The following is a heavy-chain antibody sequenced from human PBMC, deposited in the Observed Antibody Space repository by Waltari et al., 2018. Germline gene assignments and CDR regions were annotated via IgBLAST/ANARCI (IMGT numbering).Heavy chain of an antibody. J-gene: IGHJ4*02. D-gene: IGHD3-10*01. CDR3: SMVQGGY. Sequence: QVQLVQSGAEVKKPGASVKVSCKASGYTYTSYDINWGRQATGQGLEWEGWMNADSGNTGDAQKFQGRVTMTRNASIGTAYMELSSLRSEDAAGYYCSMVQGGYWGQGTLVTVSS. CDR1: GYTYTSYD. V-gene: IGHV1-8*02. CDR2: MNADSGNT.